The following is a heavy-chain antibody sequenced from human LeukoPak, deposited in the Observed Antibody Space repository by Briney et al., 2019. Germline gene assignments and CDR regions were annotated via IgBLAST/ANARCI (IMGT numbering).Heavy chain of an antibody. CDR2: ISGSGGST. D-gene: IGHD3-10*01. V-gene: IGHV3-23*01. CDR1: GFTFSSHG. Sequence: GGSLRLSCAASGFTFSSHGMNWVRQAPGKGLEWVSAISGSGGSTYYADSVKGRFTISRDNSKNTLYLQMNSLRAEDTAVYYCAKTARGVWGRWFDPWGQGTLVTVSS. CDR3: AKTARGVWGRWFDP. J-gene: IGHJ5*02.